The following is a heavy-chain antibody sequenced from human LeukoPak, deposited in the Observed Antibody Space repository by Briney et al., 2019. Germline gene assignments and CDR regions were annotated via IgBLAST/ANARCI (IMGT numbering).Heavy chain of an antibody. D-gene: IGHD3-22*01. CDR2: IYYSGST. CDR1: GGSISSYY. J-gene: IGHJ6*03. CDR3: ARGDNYYDSSGYYYYYYMDV. V-gene: IGHV4-59*12. Sequence: SETLSLTCTVSGGSISSYYWSWIRQPPGKGLEWIGYIYYSGSTNYNPSLKSRVTISVDTSKNQFSLKLSSVTAADTAVYYCARGDNYYDSSGYYYYYYMDVWGKGTTVTVSS.